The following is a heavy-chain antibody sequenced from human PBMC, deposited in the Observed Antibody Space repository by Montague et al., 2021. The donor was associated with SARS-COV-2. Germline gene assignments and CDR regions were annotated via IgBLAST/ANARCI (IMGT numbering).Heavy chain of an antibody. CDR2: IYYSGST. V-gene: IGHV4-59*12. J-gene: IGHJ4*02. CDR3: ARHGVGYFDWLHEGYLDY. Sequence: SETLSLTCSVSGGSISSYYWSWIRQPPGKGLEWIGHIYYSGSTNYNPSFKSRVTISVDTSKNQFSLKLSSVTAADTAVYYCARHGVGYFDWLHEGYLDYWGQGTLVTVSS. D-gene: IGHD3-9*01. CDR1: GGSISSYY.